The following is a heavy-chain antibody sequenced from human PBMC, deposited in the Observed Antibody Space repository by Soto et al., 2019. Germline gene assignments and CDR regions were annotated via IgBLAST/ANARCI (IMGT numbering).Heavy chain of an antibody. CDR1: GGSISSSSYY. Sequence: SETLSLTCTVSGGSISSSSYYWGWIRQPPGKGLEWIGSIYYSGSTYYNPSLKSRVTISVDTSKNQFSLKLRSVTAADTAVYYCARDKVELGSGSYYWKNYYYYYMDVWGKGTTVTVSS. V-gene: IGHV4-39*02. CDR2: IYYSGST. J-gene: IGHJ6*03. CDR3: ARDKVELGSGSYYWKNYYYYYMDV. D-gene: IGHD3-10*01.